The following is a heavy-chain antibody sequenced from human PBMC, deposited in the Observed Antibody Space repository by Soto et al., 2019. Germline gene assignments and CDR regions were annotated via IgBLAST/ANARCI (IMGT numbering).Heavy chain of an antibody. J-gene: IGHJ4*02. CDR2: ISYDGTTK. D-gene: IGHD6-13*01. V-gene: IGHV3-30-3*01. CDR3: ARDRPYSSSWYPEY. CDR1: GFTFSTHA. Sequence: QVHLVESGGGVVQPGGSLRLSCAASGFTFSTHAMHWVLQAPGKGLEWVALISYDGTTKYYADSVKGRFTISRDNSKNTLYLQMNSLRGEDMAIYYCARDRPYSSSWYPEYWGQGTLVTVSS.